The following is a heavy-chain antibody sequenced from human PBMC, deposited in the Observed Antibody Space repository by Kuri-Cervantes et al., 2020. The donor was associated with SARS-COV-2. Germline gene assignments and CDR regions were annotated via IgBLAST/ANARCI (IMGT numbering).Heavy chain of an antibody. J-gene: IGHJ1*01. D-gene: IGHD2-21*02. CDR2: IHTGNGNT. Sequence: ASVKVSCKASGYTFTTYYIHWVRQAPGQGLEWMGWIHTGNGNTKYSQKFHGRVTITRDTSASTAYMELSSLRSEDTAVYYCARGQRGHIVVVTAKHYLVLQHWGQGTLVTVSS. CDR1: GYTFTTYY. V-gene: IGHV1/OR15-3*02. CDR3: ARGQRGHIVVVTAKHYLVLQH.